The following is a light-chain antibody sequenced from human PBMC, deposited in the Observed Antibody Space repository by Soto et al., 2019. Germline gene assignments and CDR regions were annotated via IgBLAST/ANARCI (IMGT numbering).Light chain of an antibody. V-gene: IGKV3-20*01. CDR3: QQYCSSPYT. J-gene: IGKJ1*01. CDR2: GAS. Sequence: EIVLTQSPGTLSLSPGERATLSCRASQSVSSNYLGWYQQKPEQAPMPLIYGASSRATGTPDRFSGSEAGTDFTLTISRLEPEDFAVYYCQQYCSSPYTFGQGTKVEIK. CDR1: QSVSSNY.